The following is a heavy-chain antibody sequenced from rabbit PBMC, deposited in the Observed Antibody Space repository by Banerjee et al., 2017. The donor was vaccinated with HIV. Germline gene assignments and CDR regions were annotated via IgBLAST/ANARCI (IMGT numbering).Heavy chain of an antibody. CDR1: GFSLNIYE. D-gene: IGHD4-1*01. Sequence: QEQLEESGGDLVKPEGSLTLTCTASGFSLNIYEMCWVRQAPGKGLEWIACIYAGSSGSTDYASWAKGRFTISKTSSTTVTLQMTSLTAADTATYFCARDLAGVIGWNFNLWGQGTLVTVS. V-gene: IGHV1S45*01. J-gene: IGHJ4*01. CDR3: ARDLAGVIGWNFNL. CDR2: IYAGSSGST.